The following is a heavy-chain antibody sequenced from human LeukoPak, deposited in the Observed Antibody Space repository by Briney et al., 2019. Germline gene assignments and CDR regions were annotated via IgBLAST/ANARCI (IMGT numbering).Heavy chain of an antibody. Sequence: GGSLRLSCAASGFTFSSYWMSWVRQAPGKGLEWVANIKQDGSEKYYVDSVKGRFTISRDNAKNSLYLQMNILRAEDTAVYYCARDGNYDYVWGSYREYYFDYWGQGTLVTVSS. D-gene: IGHD3-16*02. J-gene: IGHJ4*02. V-gene: IGHV3-7*01. CDR3: ARDGNYDYVWGSYREYYFDY. CDR2: IKQDGSEK. CDR1: GFTFSSYW.